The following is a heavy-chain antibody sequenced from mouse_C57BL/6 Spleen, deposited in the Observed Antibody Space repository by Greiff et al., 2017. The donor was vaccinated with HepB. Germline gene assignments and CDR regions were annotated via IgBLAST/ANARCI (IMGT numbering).Heavy chain of an antibody. Sequence: EVMLVESEGGLVQPGRSMKLSCTASGFTFSDYYMAWVRQVPEKGLEWVANINYDGSSTYYLDSLKSRFIISRDNAKNILYLQMSSLKSEDTATYYCASLYDGYYSFAYWGQGTLVTVSA. D-gene: IGHD2-3*01. CDR3: ASLYDGYYSFAY. J-gene: IGHJ3*01. CDR2: INYDGSST. V-gene: IGHV5-16*01. CDR1: GFTFSDYY.